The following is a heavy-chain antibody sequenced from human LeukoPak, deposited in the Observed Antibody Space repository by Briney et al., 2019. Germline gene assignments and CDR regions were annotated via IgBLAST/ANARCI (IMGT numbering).Heavy chain of an antibody. J-gene: IGHJ4*02. V-gene: IGHV3-74*01. CDR2: ITNDGSST. CDR3: AKRERFPDGGQH. CDR1: GLTFSSHW. D-gene: IGHD1-1*01. Sequence: GGSLRLSCAASGLTFSSHWMHWVRQAPGKGLVWVSRITNDGSSTTYADSVKGRFTISRDNPKNTLYLQMNSLRAEDTAVYYCAKRERFPDGGQHWGQGTLVTVSS.